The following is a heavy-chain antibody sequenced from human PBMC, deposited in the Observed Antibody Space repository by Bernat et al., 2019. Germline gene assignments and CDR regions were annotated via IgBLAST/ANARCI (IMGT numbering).Heavy chain of an antibody. V-gene: IGHV3-30*18. D-gene: IGHD1-1*01. J-gene: IGHJ6*02. Sequence: QMQLVESGGGVVQPGRSLRLSCAASGFTFSSHGMHWVRQAPGKGLEWVAVISYDGSNKYYADSVKGLFTISRYNSKNTLYLQMNSLRIEETAVYYGAKDRAGAMEYYYGMEVWGQGTTVTVSS. CDR2: ISYDGSNK. CDR1: GFTFSSHG. CDR3: AKDRAGAMEYYYGMEV.